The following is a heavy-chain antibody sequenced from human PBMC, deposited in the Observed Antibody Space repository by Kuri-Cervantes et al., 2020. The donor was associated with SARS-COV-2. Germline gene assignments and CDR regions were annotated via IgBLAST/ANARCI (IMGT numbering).Heavy chain of an antibody. CDR1: GFTFSNYA. V-gene: IGHV3-23*01. J-gene: IGHJ4*02. D-gene: IGHD1-26*01. CDR3: ARDSGSHPH. Sequence: GESLKISCAASGFTFSNYAMSWVRQAPGKGLEWVSAISGSGGNTYYADSVRGRFTISRDNAKNSLYLQMNSLRDEDTAVYCCARDSGSHPHWGQGTLVTVSS. CDR2: ISGSGGNT.